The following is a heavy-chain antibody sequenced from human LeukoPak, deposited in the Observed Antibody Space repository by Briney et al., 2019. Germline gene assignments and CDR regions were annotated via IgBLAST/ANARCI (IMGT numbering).Heavy chain of an antibody. D-gene: IGHD3-9*01. CDR1: GGTFSSYA. V-gene: IGHV1-69*05. J-gene: IGHJ4*02. CDR2: IIPIFGTA. Sequence: ASVKVSCKASGGTFSSYAISWVRQAPGQGLEWMGGIIPIFGTANYAQKFQGRVTITTDESTSTAYMELSSLRSEDTAVYYCARTSYYDILTGYYAALDYWGQGTLVTVSS. CDR3: ARTSYYDILTGYYAALDY.